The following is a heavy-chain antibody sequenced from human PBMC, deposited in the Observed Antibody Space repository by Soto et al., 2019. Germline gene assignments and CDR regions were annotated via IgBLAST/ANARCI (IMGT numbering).Heavy chain of an antibody. CDR2: FDPDEAET. J-gene: IGHJ5*02. Sequence: QVQLVQSGAEVKKPGASVKVSCKGSGFTPHEVAMHWVRQAPGKGLEWLGGFDPDEAETIYAQHFQGRVTMTEDTSTDTVYMELSSLRSEDTALYFCTTYHGDYNFDHWGQGTLVTVSS. CDR1: GFTPHEVA. CDR3: TTYHGDYNFDH. V-gene: IGHV1-24*01. D-gene: IGHD4-17*01.